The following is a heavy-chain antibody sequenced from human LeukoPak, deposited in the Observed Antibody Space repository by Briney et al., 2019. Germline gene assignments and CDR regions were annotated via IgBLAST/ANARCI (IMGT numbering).Heavy chain of an antibody. Sequence: GGSLRLSCAASGFTVSSNYMSWVRQAPGKGLEWVSVIYSGGSTYYADSVKGRFTIPRDNAKNSLYLQMNSLRAEDTAVYYCARGTPDFWSGYYLDYWGQGTLVTVSS. CDR2: IYSGGST. CDR1: GFTVSSNY. J-gene: IGHJ4*02. V-gene: IGHV3-53*01. D-gene: IGHD3-3*01. CDR3: ARGTPDFWSGYYLDY.